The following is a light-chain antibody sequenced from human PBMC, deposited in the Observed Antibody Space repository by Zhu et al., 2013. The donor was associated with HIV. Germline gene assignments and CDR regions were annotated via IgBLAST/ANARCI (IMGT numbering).Light chain of an antibody. CDR3: QQYGSSLWT. CDR2: GAS. J-gene: IGKJ1*01. V-gene: IGKV3-20*01. Sequence: EIVLTQSPGTLSLSPGERATLSCRASQSVSSSYLAWYQQKPGQAPRLLIYGASSRATGIPDRFSGSESGTDFTLTISRVEPEDFAVYYCQQYGSSLWTFGQGTKVEIK. CDR1: QSVSSSY.